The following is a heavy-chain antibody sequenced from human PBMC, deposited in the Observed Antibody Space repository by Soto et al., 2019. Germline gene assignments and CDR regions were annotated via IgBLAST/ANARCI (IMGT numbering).Heavy chain of an antibody. CDR2: ISSSSSYI. V-gene: IGHV3-21*01. CDR3: ARDFGMPHLPTYGMDV. CDR1: GFTFSSYS. D-gene: IGHD3-3*01. Sequence: LRLSCAASGFTFSSYSMNWVRQAPGKGLEWVSSISSSSSYIYYADSVKGRFTISRDNAKNSLYLQMNSLRAEDTAVYYCARDFGMPHLPTYGMDVWGQGTTVTVSS. J-gene: IGHJ6*02.